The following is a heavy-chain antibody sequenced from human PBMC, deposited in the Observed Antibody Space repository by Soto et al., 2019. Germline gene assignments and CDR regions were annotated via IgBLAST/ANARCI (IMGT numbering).Heavy chain of an antibody. CDR1: GFSLSNARMG. D-gene: IGHD3-16*02. CDR3: ARILRNLGELSLGAE. CDR2: IFSNDEK. V-gene: IGHV2-26*01. Sequence: QVTLKESGPVLVKPTEPLTLTCTVSGFSLSNARMGVSWIRQPPGKALEWLAHIFSNDEKSYSTYLKSRLTISKDTTKSQVVLTMTNMDPVDTATYYCARILRNLGELSLGAEWGRGTMVTVSS. J-gene: IGHJ4*02.